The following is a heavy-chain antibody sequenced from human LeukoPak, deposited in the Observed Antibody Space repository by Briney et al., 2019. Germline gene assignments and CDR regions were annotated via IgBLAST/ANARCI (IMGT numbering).Heavy chain of an antibody. D-gene: IGHD6-19*01. V-gene: IGHV3-23*01. CDR3: AKMLLRQWLYFDY. Sequence: GGSLRLSCEGSGFTFSTFEMNWVRQAPGKGLEWVSYISGSGKIIYYADSVRGRFTISRDNSKNTLYLQMNSLRAEDTAVYYCAKMLLRQWLYFDYWGQGTLVTVSS. J-gene: IGHJ4*02. CDR1: GFTFSTFE. CDR2: ISGSGKII.